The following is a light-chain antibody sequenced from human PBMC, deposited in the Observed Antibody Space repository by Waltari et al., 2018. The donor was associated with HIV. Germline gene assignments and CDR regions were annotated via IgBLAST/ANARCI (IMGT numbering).Light chain of an antibody. CDR3: QQYYSIPYT. CDR2: WAS. CDR1: KNILYSSNNKNY. Sequence: DIVMTQSPDSLAVSLGERATINCKSSKNILYSSNNKNYLAWYQQKPGQPPKLLIYWASARESGVPGRFSGSGSGTDFTLTISSLQAEDVAVYYCQQYYSIPYTFGQGTKLEIK. V-gene: IGKV4-1*01. J-gene: IGKJ2*01.